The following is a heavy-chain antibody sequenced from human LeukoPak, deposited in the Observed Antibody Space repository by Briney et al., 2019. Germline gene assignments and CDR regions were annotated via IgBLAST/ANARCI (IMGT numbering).Heavy chain of an antibody. J-gene: IGHJ3*02. V-gene: IGHV4-38-2*01. CDR1: GYSIRSGYY. CDR3: ARSITMFGVVWDAFDI. Sequence: SETPSLTCAVSGYSIRSGYYWGWIRQPPGKGLEWIGSIYHSGSTYYNPSLKSRVTISVDTSKNQFSLKLSSVTAADTAVYYCARSITMFGVVWDAFDIWGQGTMVTVSS. D-gene: IGHD3-3*01. CDR2: IYHSGST.